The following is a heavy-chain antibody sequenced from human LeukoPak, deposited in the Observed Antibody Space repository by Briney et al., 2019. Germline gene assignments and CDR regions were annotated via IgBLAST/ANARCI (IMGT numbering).Heavy chain of an antibody. CDR2: ISNDGSNE. D-gene: IGHD1-14*01. V-gene: IGHV3-30-3*01. Sequence: GGSLRLSCVASGFSFREYPIHWVRQAPGKGLEWVAVISNDGSNEYDAEFVKGRFTMSRDNSKNTLYLQMNSLRAEDTAVYYCANLGTPTGWWGQGTLVTVSS. J-gene: IGHJ4*02. CDR3: ANLGTPTGW. CDR1: GFSFREYP.